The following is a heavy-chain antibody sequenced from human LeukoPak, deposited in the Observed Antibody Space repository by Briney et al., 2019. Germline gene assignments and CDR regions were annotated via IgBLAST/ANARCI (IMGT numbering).Heavy chain of an antibody. D-gene: IGHD3-10*01. J-gene: IGHJ5*02. V-gene: IGHV4-59*08. CDR1: GGSISSYY. CDR2: IYYSGIT. Sequence: PSETLSLTCTVSGGSISSYYWSWIRQPPGKGLEWIGYIYYSGITNYNPSLKSRVTISVDTSKNQFSLKLSSVTAADTAAYYCARLAIYTSGSGSYYWFDPWGQGTLVTVSS. CDR3: ARLAIYTSGSGSYYWFDP.